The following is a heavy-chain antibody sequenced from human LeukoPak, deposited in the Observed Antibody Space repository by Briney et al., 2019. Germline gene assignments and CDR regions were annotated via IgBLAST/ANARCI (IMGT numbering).Heavy chain of an antibody. D-gene: IGHD3-10*01. CDR3: ARDGPGDTFDY. CDR2: IYSGGST. J-gene: IGHJ4*02. V-gene: IGHV3-53*01. CDR1: GFTVSRNY. Sequence: GGSLRLSCAASGFTVSRNYMSWVRQAPGKGLEWVSVIYSGGSTYYADSVKGRFTISRDNSKNTLYLQMNSLRAEDTAVYYCARDGPGDTFDYWGQGTVDTVSS.